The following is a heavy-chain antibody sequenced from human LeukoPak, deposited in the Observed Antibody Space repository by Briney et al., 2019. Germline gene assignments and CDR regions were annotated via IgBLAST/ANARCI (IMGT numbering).Heavy chain of an antibody. V-gene: IGHV4-34*01. D-gene: IGHD6-6*01. CDR3: ARVDWRESTSSEAY. CDR2: INQSGST. Sequence: MASETLSLTCAVYGGSFSGYYWSWIRQPPGKGLEWIGEINQSGSTNYNPSVKSRVTISVDASKNQFSLKLSSVTAADTAIYYCARVDWRESTSSEAYWGQGNMVTVSA. CDR1: GGSFSGYY. J-gene: IGHJ4*02.